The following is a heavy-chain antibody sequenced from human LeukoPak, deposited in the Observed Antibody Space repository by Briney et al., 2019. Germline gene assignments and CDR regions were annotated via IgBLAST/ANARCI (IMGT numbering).Heavy chain of an antibody. CDR1: SYYITTGHY. CDR3: ARDYPPDSSAQQLVPDYMDV. CDR2: IHHGGST. V-gene: IGHV4-38-2*02. D-gene: IGHD6-13*01. J-gene: IGHJ6*03. Sequence: SETLSLTCTVSSYYITTGHYWGWIRQPPGKGLEWIANIHHGGSTYYNPSLKSRVTISVDTSKNQFSLKLNSVTAADTAVYYCARDYPPDSSAQQLVPDYMDVWGKGTTVTVSS.